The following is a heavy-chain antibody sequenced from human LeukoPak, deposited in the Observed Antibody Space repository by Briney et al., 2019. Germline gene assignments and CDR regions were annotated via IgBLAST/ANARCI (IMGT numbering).Heavy chain of an antibody. CDR1: GYSIDSGFY. CDR2: IFHSGTT. CDR3: ARGTPYYFSYFMDV. J-gene: IGHJ6*03. Sequence: PSETLSLTCTVSGYSIDSGFYWGWIRQPPGKGLEWVANIFHSGTTYFNPSLKSRVTISVDTSKNQFSLKVNSVTAADTAVYYCARGTPYYFSYFMDVWAKGTTVTVSS. V-gene: IGHV4-38-2*02.